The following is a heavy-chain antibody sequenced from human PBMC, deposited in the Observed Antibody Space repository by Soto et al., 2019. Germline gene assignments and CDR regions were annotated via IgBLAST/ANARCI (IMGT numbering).Heavy chain of an antibody. J-gene: IGHJ4*02. CDR1: GFTFSTYV. Sequence: PGGSLRLSCAASGFTFSTYVMSWVRQTPGKGLEWVSVISSGGGSIYYADSVRGRFTISRDNYKNTLYLQMNSLRAEDTAIYYCAKTLDSTSYYYFDSWGQGTLVTVSS. V-gene: IGHV3-23*01. D-gene: IGHD6-13*01. CDR3: AKTLDSTSYYYFDS. CDR2: ISSGGGSI.